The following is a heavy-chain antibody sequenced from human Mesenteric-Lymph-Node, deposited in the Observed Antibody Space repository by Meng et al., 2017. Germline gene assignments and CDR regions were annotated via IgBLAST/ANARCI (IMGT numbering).Heavy chain of an antibody. Sequence: QVQLVESGGGVVQPGRSLTPSCAASGFTFTSHAMNWVRQAPGKGLEWVAVTSYDGSNKYYADSVKGRFTISRDNSKNTLSLQMNSLTTDDTAVYYCAKDYGQRQMFHHYWGQGTLVTVSS. CDR1: GFTFTSHA. V-gene: IGHV3-30-3*01. D-gene: IGHD6-25*01. CDR2: TSYDGSNK. J-gene: IGHJ4*02. CDR3: AKDYGQRQMFHHY.